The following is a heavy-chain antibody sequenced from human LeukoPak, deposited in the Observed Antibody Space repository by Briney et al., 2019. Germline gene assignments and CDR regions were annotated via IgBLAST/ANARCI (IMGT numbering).Heavy chain of an antibody. V-gene: IGHV4-59*01. J-gene: IGHJ4*02. CDR1: GGSISSYY. Sequence: SETLSLTCTVSGGSISSYYWSWIRQPPGKGLGWIGYIYYSGSTRYNPSLKSRVTISVDTSKNQVSLRLRSVTAADTAVYYCARGQLEVAGVFDYWGQGTLVTVSS. CDR3: ARGQLEVAGVFDY. D-gene: IGHD6-13*01. CDR2: IYYSGST.